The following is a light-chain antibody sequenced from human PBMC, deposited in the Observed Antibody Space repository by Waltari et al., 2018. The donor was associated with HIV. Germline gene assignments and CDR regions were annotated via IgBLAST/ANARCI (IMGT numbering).Light chain of an antibody. CDR3: SSYTGSSTPWV. Sequence: QSALTQPASVSGSPGQSITISCTGTSSDVGGYIYVSWYQQHPGKAPKLMIYDGSNRHARGSTRLSGSKSGNTASRSLSGRRAEDEADYYGSSYTGSSTPWVFGGGTKLTVL. CDR1: SSDVGGYIY. J-gene: IGLJ3*02. V-gene: IGLV2-14*01. CDR2: DGS.